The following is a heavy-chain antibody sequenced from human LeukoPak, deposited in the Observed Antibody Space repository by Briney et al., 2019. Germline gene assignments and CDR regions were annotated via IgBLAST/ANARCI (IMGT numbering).Heavy chain of an antibody. V-gene: IGHV3-66*02. D-gene: IGHD2-21*02. CDR2: IYSGGGT. J-gene: IGHJ2*01. Sequence: GGSLRLSCAAPGFTVSSNYMSWVRQAPGKGLEWVSVIYSGGGTYYADSVKGRFTISRDNSKNTLYLQMNSLRAEDTAVYYCARDRGDNWYFDLWGRGTLVTVSS. CDR3: ARDRGDNWYFDL. CDR1: GFTVSSNY.